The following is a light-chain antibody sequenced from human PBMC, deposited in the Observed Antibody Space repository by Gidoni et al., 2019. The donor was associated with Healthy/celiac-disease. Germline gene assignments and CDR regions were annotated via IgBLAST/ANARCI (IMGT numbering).Light chain of an antibody. CDR1: SLRSYY. CDR2: GKN. Sequence: SSELTQDPAVSVVLGQTVRITCQGDSLRSYYASWYQQKPGQAPVLVIYGKNNRPSGIPYRFSGSSSGNTASLTITGAQAEDEADYYCNARDSSGNHSVFGTGTKVTVL. V-gene: IGLV3-19*01. CDR3: NARDSSGNHSV. J-gene: IGLJ1*01.